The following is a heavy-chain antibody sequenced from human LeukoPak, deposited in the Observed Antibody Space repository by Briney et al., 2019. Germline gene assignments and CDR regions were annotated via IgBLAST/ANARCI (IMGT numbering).Heavy chain of an antibody. D-gene: IGHD3-10*01. CDR1: GFTFSGHG. V-gene: IGHV3-30*18. CDR2: ISYDGSNE. Sequence: GRSLRLSCEDSGFTFSGHGMNWVRQAPGKGLEWVALISYDGSNEYYADSVKGRFTISRDNSKKTLYLQMNSLRAEDTAVYYCAKGYYYGSGWGQGTLVTVSS. CDR3: AKGYYYGSG. J-gene: IGHJ4*02.